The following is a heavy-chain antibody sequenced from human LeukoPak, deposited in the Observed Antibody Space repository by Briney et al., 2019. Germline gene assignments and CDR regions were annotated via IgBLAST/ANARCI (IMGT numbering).Heavy chain of an antibody. CDR3: ARVQGGGYRTADY. CDR2: IYSGGST. J-gene: IGHJ4*02. V-gene: IGHV3-53*05. CDR1: GLTVSSNS. Sequence: GGSLRLSCAASGLTVSSNSMSWVRQAPGKGLEWVSFIYSGGSTYYADSVKGRFTISRDNSKNTLFLQMNSLRGEDTAMYYCARVQGGGYRTADYWGQGTLVTVSS. D-gene: IGHD6-19*01.